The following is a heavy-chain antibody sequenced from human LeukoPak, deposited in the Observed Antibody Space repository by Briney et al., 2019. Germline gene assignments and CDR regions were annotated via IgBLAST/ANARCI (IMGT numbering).Heavy chain of an antibody. Sequence: PSQTLSHTCTVSGGSISDAAYYWSWIRQHPGEGLKWIGYIYYSGSTSYNPSLKSRVTISVDTSKNQFSLKLRSVTAADTAVYYCARAPTDMIRGDWGQGTLVTVSS. V-gene: IGHV4-30-4*01. J-gene: IGHJ4*02. CDR2: IYYSGST. D-gene: IGHD3-10*01. CDR3: ARAPTDMIRGD. CDR1: GGSISDAAYY.